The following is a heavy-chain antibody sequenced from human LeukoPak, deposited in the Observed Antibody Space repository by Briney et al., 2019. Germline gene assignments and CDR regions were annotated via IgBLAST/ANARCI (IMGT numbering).Heavy chain of an antibody. CDR2: IVVGSGNT. J-gene: IGHJ5*02. D-gene: IGHD3-10*01. CDR1: GFTFTSSA. CDR3: AAVPDYYGSGSQRENWFDP. V-gene: IGHV1-58*02. Sequence: GASVKVSCTASGFTFTSSAMQWVRQARGQRLEWIGWIVVGSGNTNYAQKFQERVTITRDMSTSTAYIELSSLRSEDTAVYYCAAVPDYYGSGSQRENWFDPWGQGTLVTVSS.